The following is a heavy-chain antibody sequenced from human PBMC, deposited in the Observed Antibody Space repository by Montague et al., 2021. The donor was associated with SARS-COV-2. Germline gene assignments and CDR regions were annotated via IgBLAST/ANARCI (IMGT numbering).Heavy chain of an antibody. J-gene: IGHJ5*02. CDR2: IYYTGST. CDR3: ARAIGAPENWFDP. V-gene: IGHV4-59*12. D-gene: IGHD3-16*01. CDR1: GGSIRNYF. Sequence: SETLSLTCTVSGGSIRNYFWSWIRQPPGKGLEWFGYIYYTGSTNYNPSLKSRVTMSISMSENQFSLKLNSVTAADTAVYYCARAIGAPENWFDPWGQRTLVTVSS.